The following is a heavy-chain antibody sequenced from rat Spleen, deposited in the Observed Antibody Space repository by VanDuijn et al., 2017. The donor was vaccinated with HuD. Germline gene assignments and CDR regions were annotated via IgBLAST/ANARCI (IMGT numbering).Heavy chain of an antibody. V-gene: IGHV5-29*01. Sequence: EVQLVESDGGLVQPGRSLKLSCVASGFNFSDYFMAWVRQAPTKGLEWVATISYDGRRTYYRDSVKGRFTISRDNAKSILYLQMESLRSEDTATYYCASRTGNWFAYWGQGTLVTVSS. CDR1: GFNFSDYF. CDR3: ASRTGNWFAY. D-gene: IGHD4-2*01. J-gene: IGHJ3*01. CDR2: ISYDGRRT.